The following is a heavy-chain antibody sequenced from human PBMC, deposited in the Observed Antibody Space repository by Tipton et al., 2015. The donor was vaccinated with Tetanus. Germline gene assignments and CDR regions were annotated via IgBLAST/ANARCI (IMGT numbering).Heavy chain of an antibody. D-gene: IGHD3/OR15-3a*01. CDR2: TYDSGRI. Sequence: TLSLTCTVSGGSMRGDHWSWIRQPPGKGLEWLGHTYDSGRINYNPSLKSRVTISVDASRNQFSLKLSSVIAADTAMYYCARWTASGKGAFDIWGQGTMVTVSS. V-gene: IGHV4-4*09. CDR3: ARWTASGKGAFDI. J-gene: IGHJ3*02. CDR1: GGSMRGDH.